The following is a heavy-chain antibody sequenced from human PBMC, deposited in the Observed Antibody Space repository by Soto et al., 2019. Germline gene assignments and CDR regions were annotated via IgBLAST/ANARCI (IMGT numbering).Heavy chain of an antibody. J-gene: IGHJ4*02. Sequence: ASVKVSCKTSGYTFINYGICWVRQAPGRGLEWMGWISGDSGKTAYTQEFQGRVTMTTDTSTSTAYMELRSLRSDDTAVYYCARLGGKSIISGRPGYWGQGTLVTVSS. CDR1: GYTFINYG. V-gene: IGHV1-18*01. D-gene: IGHD6-19*01. CDR2: ISGDSGKT. CDR3: ARLGGKSIISGRPGY.